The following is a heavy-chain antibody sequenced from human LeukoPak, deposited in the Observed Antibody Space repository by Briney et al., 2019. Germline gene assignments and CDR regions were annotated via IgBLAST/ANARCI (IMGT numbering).Heavy chain of an antibody. CDR1: GFTFSSYS. Sequence: GGSLRLSCAASGFTFSSYSMNWVRQAPGKGLEWLAVIWFAGSNNYYADSVKGRFTISRDNSKNTLYLQMNSLRAEDTAVYYCARGGEVPAPFDPWGQGTLVTVSS. CDR2: IWFAGSNN. J-gene: IGHJ5*02. CDR3: ARGGEVPAPFDP. V-gene: IGHV3-33*08. D-gene: IGHD2-2*01.